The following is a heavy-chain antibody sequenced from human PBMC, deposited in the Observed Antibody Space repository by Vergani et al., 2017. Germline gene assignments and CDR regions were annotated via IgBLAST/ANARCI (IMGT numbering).Heavy chain of an antibody. CDR2: IDPSDSYT. J-gene: IGHJ5*02. CDR3: ARLGGSDYDSSGDYYAPCGWFDP. V-gene: IGHV5-10-1*03. D-gene: IGHD3-22*01. Sequence: EVQLVQSGAEVKKPGESLRLSCKGSGYSLTSYWISWVRQMPGKGLEWLGRIDPSDSYTNYSPSFQGHVTISADKSISTAYLQWGSLKASDTAMYYCARLGGSDYDSSGDYYAPCGWFDPWGQGTLVTVSS. CDR1: GYSLTSYW.